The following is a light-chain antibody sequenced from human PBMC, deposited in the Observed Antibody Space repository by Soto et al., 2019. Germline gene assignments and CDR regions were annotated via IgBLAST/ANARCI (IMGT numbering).Light chain of an antibody. Sequence: DIVMTQSPLSLPVTPGEPASISCRSSQSLLHSNGYTYLDWYLQKPGQSPQLLIYLGSNRASGVPDRFSGSGSGTDFTLKISRVEAEDVGVYYCMQALHTPPITFVQGTRLEIK. CDR3: MQALHTPPIT. V-gene: IGKV2-28*01. J-gene: IGKJ5*01. CDR2: LGS. CDR1: QSLLHSNGYTY.